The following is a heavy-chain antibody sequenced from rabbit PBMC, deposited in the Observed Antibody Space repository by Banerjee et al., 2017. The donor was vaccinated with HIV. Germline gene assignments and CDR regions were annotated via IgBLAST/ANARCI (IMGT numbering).Heavy chain of an antibody. CDR2: IYNGDGST. Sequence: EESGGDLVKPGASLTLTCKASGFDFSSYGVSWVRQAPGKGPEWIASIYNGDGSTYYANWVNGRFTISRSTSLHTVTLQMTSLTAADTATYFCARDLAGVIGWNFNLWGQGTLVTVS. D-gene: IGHD4-1*01. CDR3: ARDLAGVIGWNFNL. J-gene: IGHJ4*01. CDR1: GFDFSSYG. V-gene: IGHV1S47*01.